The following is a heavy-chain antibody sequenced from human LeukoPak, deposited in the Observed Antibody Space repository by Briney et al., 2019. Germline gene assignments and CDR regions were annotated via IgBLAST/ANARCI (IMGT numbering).Heavy chain of an antibody. CDR1: GYTFTSYG. V-gene: IGHV1-18*01. D-gene: IGHD3-22*01. J-gene: IGHJ4*02. Sequence: ASVKVSCKASGYTFTSYGISWVRQAPGQGLEWMGWISAYNGNTNYAQKLQGRVPMTTDTSTSTAYMELRSLRSDDTAVYYCARGVDPHYYDSSGYCLDYWGQGTLVTVSS. CDR3: ARGVDPHYYDSSGYCLDY. CDR2: ISAYNGNT.